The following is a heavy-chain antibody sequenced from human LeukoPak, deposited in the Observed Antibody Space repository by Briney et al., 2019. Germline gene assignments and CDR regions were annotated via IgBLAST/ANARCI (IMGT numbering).Heavy chain of an antibody. CDR3: ARNIAAAVGSN. V-gene: IGHV3-21*01. CDR2: ISSSSSYI. J-gene: IGHJ4*02. Sequence: GGSLRLSCAASGFTFSSYSMNWVRQAPGKGLEWVSSISSSSSYIYYADSVKGRFTTSRDNAKNSLYLQMNSLRAEDTAVYYCARNIAAAVGSNWGQGTLVTVSS. D-gene: IGHD6-13*01. CDR1: GFTFSSYS.